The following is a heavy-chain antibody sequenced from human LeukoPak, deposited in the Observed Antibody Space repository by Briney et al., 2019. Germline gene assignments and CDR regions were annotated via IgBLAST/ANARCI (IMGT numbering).Heavy chain of an antibody. CDR3: AKPSGSGSNGYIDY. D-gene: IGHD3-10*01. CDR1: GFTFSSYG. CDR2: TSYDGSEK. V-gene: IGHV3-30*18. J-gene: IGHJ4*02. Sequence: PGRSLRLSRAASGFTFSSYGMHWVRQAPGKGLEWVATTSYDGSEKYYADSVKGRFTISRDNSRNTLYLQMSSLRAEDTAVYYCAKPSGSGSNGYIDYRGQGTLVTVSS.